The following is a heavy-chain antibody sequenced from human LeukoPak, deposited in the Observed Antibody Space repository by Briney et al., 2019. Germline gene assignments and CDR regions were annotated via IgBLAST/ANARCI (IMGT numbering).Heavy chain of an antibody. CDR1: GYIFTGYY. J-gene: IGHJ4*02. Sequence: GASVKVSCKASGYIFTGYYMHWVRQAPGQGLEWMGWINPNSGGTKYAQKFQGRVTMSRDTSISTAYMELSRLRSDDTAVYYCASQQDIVATIAYWGQGTLVTVSS. D-gene: IGHD5-12*01. V-gene: IGHV1-2*02. CDR2: INPNSGGT. CDR3: ASQQDIVATIAY.